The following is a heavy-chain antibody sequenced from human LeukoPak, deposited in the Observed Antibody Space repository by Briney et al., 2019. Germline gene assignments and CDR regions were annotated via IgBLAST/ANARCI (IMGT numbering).Heavy chain of an antibody. J-gene: IGHJ6*03. D-gene: IGHD3-10*01. CDR1: GFTFDDYG. Sequence: PGGSLRLSCAASGFTFDDYGMSWVRQAPGKGLEWVSGINWNGGSTGYADSVKGRFTISGDNAKNSLYLQMNSLRAEDTALYYCARVGITMVRGVIITYNYYYMDVWGKGTTVTVSS. CDR3: ARVGITMVRGVIITYNYYYMDV. CDR2: INWNGGST. V-gene: IGHV3-20*04.